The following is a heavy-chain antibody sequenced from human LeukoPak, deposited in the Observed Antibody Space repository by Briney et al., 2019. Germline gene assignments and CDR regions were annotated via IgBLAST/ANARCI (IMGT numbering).Heavy chain of an antibody. CDR1: GFTFSSYS. Sequence: GGSLRLSCAASGFTFSSYSMNWVRQAPGKGLEWVSYISSSSSTIYYADSVKGRFTISRDNAKNSLYLQMNSLRAEDTAVYYCAREVGDYGDSPFDYWGQGTLVTVSS. CDR2: ISSSSSTI. D-gene: IGHD4-17*01. J-gene: IGHJ4*02. CDR3: AREVGDYGDSPFDY. V-gene: IGHV3-48*04.